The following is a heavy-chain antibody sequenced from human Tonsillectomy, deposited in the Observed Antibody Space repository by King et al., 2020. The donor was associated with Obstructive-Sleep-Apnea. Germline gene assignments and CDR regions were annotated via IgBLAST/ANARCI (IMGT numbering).Heavy chain of an antibody. CDR1: GGSISTYY. D-gene: IGHD3-9*01. CDR2: FYYSGST. J-gene: IGHJ4*02. V-gene: IGHV4-59*01. CDR3: ARAHYDILTGDDYYFDY. Sequence: QLQESGPGLVKPSETLSLTCIVSGGSISTYYWSWIRQPPGKGLEWIGYFYYSGSTNYNPSLKSRVTISVDTSKNQFSLKLSPVTAADTAVYYFARAHYDILTGDDYYFDYWGQGTLVTVSS.